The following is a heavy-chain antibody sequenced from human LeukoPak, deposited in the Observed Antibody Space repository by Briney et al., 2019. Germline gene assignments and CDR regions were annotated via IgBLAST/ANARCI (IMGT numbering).Heavy chain of an antibody. V-gene: IGHV1-46*01. J-gene: IGHJ6*02. CDR1: GYTFTIYY. Sequence: ASVKVSFKASGYTFTIYYMHWVRQAPGQGLEWMGIINPSGGSTSYAQKFQGRVTMTRDTSTSTVYMELSSLRSEDTAVYYCASSQWELLLYYGMDVWGQGTTVTVSS. D-gene: IGHD1-26*01. CDR3: ASSQWELLLYYGMDV. CDR2: INPSGGST.